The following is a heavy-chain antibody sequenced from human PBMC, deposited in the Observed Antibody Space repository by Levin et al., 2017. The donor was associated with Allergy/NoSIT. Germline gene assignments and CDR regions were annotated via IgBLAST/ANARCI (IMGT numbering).Heavy chain of an antibody. CDR1: GGSISSGGYY. D-gene: IGHD4-17*01. V-gene: IGHV4-31*03. CDR3: ARDLSGYGVKDS. J-gene: IGHJ4*02. Sequence: PSETLSLTCTVSGGSISSGGYYWTWIRQHPGKGLEWIGCIYYSGSAHYNPSLKSRVTISVDTSENQFSLKLTSVTAADTAVYYCARDLSGYGVKDSLGQGTLVTVSS. CDR2: IYYSGSA.